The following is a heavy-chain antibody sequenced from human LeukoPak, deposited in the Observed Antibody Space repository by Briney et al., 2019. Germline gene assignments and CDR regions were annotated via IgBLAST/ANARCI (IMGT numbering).Heavy chain of an antibody. Sequence: ASVKVSCKASGYTFTSNYMHWVRQAPGQGLEWMGIINPSGGSTSYAQKFQGRVTMTRDTSISTAYMELSRLTSDDTAVYYCARDQNYYGSGSYYFSDYWGQGTLVTISS. J-gene: IGHJ4*02. CDR2: INPSGGST. V-gene: IGHV1-46*01. D-gene: IGHD3-10*01. CDR3: ARDQNYYGSGSYYFSDY. CDR1: GYTFTSNY.